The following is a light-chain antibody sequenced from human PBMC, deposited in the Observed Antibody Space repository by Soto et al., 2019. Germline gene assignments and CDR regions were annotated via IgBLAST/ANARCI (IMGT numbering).Light chain of an antibody. CDR2: AVS. Sequence: QSALTQPPSASGSPGQSVTISCTGTSSDVGGYNYVSWYQQHPGKAPKLMIYAVSERPSGVPDRFSGSKSGNTASLTVSGLQAEDEADYYCSSYAGSNNSPVVFGTGTKLTVL. V-gene: IGLV2-8*01. CDR3: SSYAGSNNSPVV. CDR1: SSDVGGYNY. J-gene: IGLJ1*01.